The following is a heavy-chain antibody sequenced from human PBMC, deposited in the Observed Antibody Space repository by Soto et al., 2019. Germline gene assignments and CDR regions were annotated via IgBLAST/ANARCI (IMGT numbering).Heavy chain of an antibody. V-gene: IGHV3-11*03. J-gene: IGHJ4*02. Sequence: GGSLRLSCAASGFTFSDYYMSWIRQAPGRGLEWVSYISSSSSYTNYADSVKGRFTISRDNAKNSLYLQMNSLRAEDTAVYYCANTQIAAYYFDYWGQGTLVTVSS. D-gene: IGHD6-25*01. CDR3: ANTQIAAYYFDY. CDR1: GFTFSDYY. CDR2: ISSSSSYT.